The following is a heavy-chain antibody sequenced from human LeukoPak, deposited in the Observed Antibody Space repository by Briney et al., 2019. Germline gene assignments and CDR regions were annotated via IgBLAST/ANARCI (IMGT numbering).Heavy chain of an antibody. CDR1: GFTFSSYA. CDR2: ISGSGGST. Sequence: PGGSLRLSCAASGFTFSSYAMSWVRQAPGKGLEWVSAISGSGGSTYYADSVKGRFTISRDNSKNTLYLQMNSLRAEDTAVYYCAKDLVGYYYSSGYYCFDYWGQGTLVTVSS. CDR3: AKDLVGYYYSSGYYCFDY. D-gene: IGHD3-22*01. V-gene: IGHV3-23*01. J-gene: IGHJ4*02.